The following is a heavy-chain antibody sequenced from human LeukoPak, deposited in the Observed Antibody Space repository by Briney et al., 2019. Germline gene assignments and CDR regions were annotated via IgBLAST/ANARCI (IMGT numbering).Heavy chain of an antibody. CDR1: GFTFSSYA. D-gene: IGHD3-22*01. CDR3: AKEALREDRSGYSDY. V-gene: IGHV3-30-3*01. Sequence: GGSLRLSCAASGFTFSSYARHWVRQAPGKGLEWVTVISYDGSNKYYADSVKGRFTISRDNSKNTLYLQMNSLRAEDTAVYYCAKEALREDRSGYSDYWGQGTLVTVSS. J-gene: IGHJ4*02. CDR2: ISYDGSNK.